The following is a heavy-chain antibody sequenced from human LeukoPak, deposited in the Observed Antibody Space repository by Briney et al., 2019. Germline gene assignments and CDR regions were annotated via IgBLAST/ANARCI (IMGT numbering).Heavy chain of an antibody. J-gene: IGHJ5*02. V-gene: IGHV4-34*01. CDR1: GVSFSGYY. CDR3: ARSYQLGSYGWFDH. D-gene: IGHD2-2*01. CDR2: INHSGST. Sequence: SETLSLTCAVYGVSFSGYYWSWVRQPPGKGLEWIGEINHSGSTNYNPSLKSRVTISVDTSKNEFSLKLSSVTAADTAVYYCARSYQLGSYGWFDHWGQGTLVTVSS.